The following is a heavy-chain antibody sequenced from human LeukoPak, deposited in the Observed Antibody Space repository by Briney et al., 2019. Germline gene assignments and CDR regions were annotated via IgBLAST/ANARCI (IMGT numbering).Heavy chain of an antibody. D-gene: IGHD6-19*01. CDR1: GGSFSGYY. CDR2: INHSGST. J-gene: IGHJ3*02. CDR3: ARVKAVAHDAFDI. Sequence: SETLSLTCAVYGGSFSGYYWSWIRQPPGEGLEWIGEINHSGSTNYNPSLKSRVTISVDTSKNQFSLKLSSVTAADTAVYYCARVKAVAHDAFDIWGQGTMVTVSS. V-gene: IGHV4-34*01.